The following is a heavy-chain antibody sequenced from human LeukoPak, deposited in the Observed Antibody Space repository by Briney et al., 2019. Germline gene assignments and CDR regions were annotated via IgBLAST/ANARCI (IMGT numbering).Heavy chain of an antibody. Sequence: GASVKVSCKTSGGTFSSFTISWVRQAPGQGLEWMGRIIPIFGTANYAQKFQGRVTITTDESTSTAYMELSSPRSEDTAVYYCARDWGYYDSSGYILFDYWGQGTLVTVSS. V-gene: IGHV1-69*05. CDR1: GGTFSSFT. CDR2: IIPIFGTA. D-gene: IGHD3-22*01. CDR3: ARDWGYYDSSGYILFDY. J-gene: IGHJ4*02.